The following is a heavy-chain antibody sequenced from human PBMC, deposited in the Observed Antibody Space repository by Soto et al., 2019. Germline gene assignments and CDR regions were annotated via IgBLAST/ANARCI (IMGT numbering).Heavy chain of an antibody. CDR2: MNPNSGNT. CDR3: ARGVWGSPSKIVVTPVDY. V-gene: IGHV1-8*01. J-gene: IGHJ4*02. CDR1: GYTFTSYD. D-gene: IGHD2-21*02. Sequence: QVQLVQSGAEVKKPGASVKVSCKASGYTFTSYDINWVRQATGQGLEWIGWMNPNSGNTGYAQKFQGRVTMTRNTSISTAYMELSSLRSEDTAVYYCARGVWGSPSKIVVTPVDYWGQGTLVTVSS.